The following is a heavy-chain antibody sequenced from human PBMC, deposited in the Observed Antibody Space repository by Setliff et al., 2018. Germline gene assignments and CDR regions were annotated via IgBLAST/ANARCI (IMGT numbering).Heavy chain of an antibody. CDR3: ARRTGSGSYYTNWFDP. CDR2: VYSSGSP. CDR1: GASISGSAYY. J-gene: IGHJ5*02. Sequence: PSETLSLTCNVSGASISGSAYYWGWIRQPPGKGLEWIGSVYSSGSPYYNPSLKSRVTISVDTSKNQFSLKLSSVTAADTAVYYCARRTGSGSYYTNWFDPWGQGTLVTVSS. D-gene: IGHD1-26*01. V-gene: IGHV4-39*01.